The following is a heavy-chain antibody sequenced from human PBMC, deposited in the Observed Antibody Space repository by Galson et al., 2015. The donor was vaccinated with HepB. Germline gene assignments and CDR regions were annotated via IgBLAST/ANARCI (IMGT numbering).Heavy chain of an antibody. V-gene: IGHV3-48*02. J-gene: IGHJ6*03. CDR2: ISSSSSTI. CDR3: AREGGYCSSTSCYTDYYYYMDV. D-gene: IGHD2-2*02. Sequence: SLRLSCAASGFTFSSYSMNWVRQAPGKGLEWVSYISSSSSTIYYADSVKGRFTISRDNAKDSLYLQMNSLRDEDTAVYYCAREGGYCSSTSCYTDYYYYMDVWGKGTTVTVSS. CDR1: GFTFSSYS.